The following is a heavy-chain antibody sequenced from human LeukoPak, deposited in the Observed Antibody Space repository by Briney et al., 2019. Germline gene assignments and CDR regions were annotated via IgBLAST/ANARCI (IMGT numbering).Heavy chain of an antibody. V-gene: IGHV3-30*02. CDR2: IRYDGSTK. Sequence: QTGGSLRLSCAASGFTFSTYGMHWVRQAPGKGLEWVAFIRYDGSTKYYADSVKGRFTISRDNSKNTLYLQMNSLRAEDTAVYYCAKDQELTGYCSGGSCYSAFDYWGQGTLVTVSS. CDR3: AKDQELTGYCSGGSCYSAFDY. CDR1: GFTFSTYG. J-gene: IGHJ4*02. D-gene: IGHD2-15*01.